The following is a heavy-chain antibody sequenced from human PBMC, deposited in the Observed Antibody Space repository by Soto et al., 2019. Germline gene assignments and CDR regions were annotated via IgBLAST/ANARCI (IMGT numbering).Heavy chain of an antibody. J-gene: IGHJ6*02. D-gene: IGHD4-17*01. Sequence: ASVKVSCKASGYTFTGYYMHWVRQAPGQGLEWMGWINPNSGGTNYAQKFQGWVTMTRDTSISTAYMELSRLGSDDTAVYYCAGEILSIETTDPTNDYYYYYGMDVWGQGTTVTVSS. CDR1: GYTFTGYY. CDR3: AGEILSIETTDPTNDYYYYYGMDV. V-gene: IGHV1-2*04. CDR2: INPNSGGT.